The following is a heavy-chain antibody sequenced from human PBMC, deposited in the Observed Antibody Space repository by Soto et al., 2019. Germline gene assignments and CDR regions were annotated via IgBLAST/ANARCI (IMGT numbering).Heavy chain of an antibody. V-gene: IGHV3-53*02. J-gene: IGHJ6*02. Sequence: EVQLVGTGGGLIQPGGSLRLSCLASGFTVTTNYMIWVRQPPGKGLEWVSTTFSGGYTNYADSVRGRFSISRDNSKNTVYLQMNNLRVEDTAVYYCAKKSPSSIQWWAFAMDVWGQGTTVSVSS. CDR3: AKKSPSSIQWWAFAMDV. CDR1: GFTVTTNY. CDR2: TFSGGYT. D-gene: IGHD2-8*01.